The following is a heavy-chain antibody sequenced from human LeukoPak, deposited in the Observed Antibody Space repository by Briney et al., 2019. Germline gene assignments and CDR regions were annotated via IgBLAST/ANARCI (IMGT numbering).Heavy chain of an antibody. D-gene: IGHD3-22*01. Sequence: SETLSLTCTVSGGSISSYYWSWIRQPPGKGLEWIGYIYYSGSTNYNPSLKSRVTISVDTSKNQFSLKLSSVTAADTAVYYCAREQGSSGYYNDAFDIWGQGTMVTVSS. CDR2: IYYSGST. V-gene: IGHV4-59*01. CDR1: GGSISSYY. CDR3: AREQGSSGYYNDAFDI. J-gene: IGHJ3*02.